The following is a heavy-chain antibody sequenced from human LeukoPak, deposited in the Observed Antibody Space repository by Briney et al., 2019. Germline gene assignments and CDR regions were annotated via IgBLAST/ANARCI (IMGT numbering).Heavy chain of an antibody. Sequence: GGSLRLSCTASGFTLSNYWMSWVRQTPEKGLEWVANIKQDESEKVYVDSVKGRFTISRDNAKSSLYLQMSGLRADDTAVYYCARDPYSSTWSYGMDIWGQGTTVTVSS. V-gene: IGHV3-7*05. D-gene: IGHD6-13*01. J-gene: IGHJ6*02. CDR1: GFTLSNYW. CDR3: ARDPYSSTWSYGMDI. CDR2: IKQDESEK.